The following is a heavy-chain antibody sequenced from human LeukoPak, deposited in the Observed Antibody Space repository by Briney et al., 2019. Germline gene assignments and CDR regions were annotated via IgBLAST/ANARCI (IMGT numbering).Heavy chain of an antibody. CDR1: GGSISSSSYY. D-gene: IGHD6-6*01. CDR2: IYYSGST. CDR3: ARDPIKGSPYSSSHLFDY. J-gene: IGHJ4*02. Sequence: PSETLSLTCTVSGGSISSSSYYWGWIRQPPGKGLEWIGSIYYSGSTYYNPSLKSRVTISVDTSKNQFSLKLSSVTAADTAVYYCARDPIKGSPYSSSHLFDYWGQGTLVTVSS. V-gene: IGHV4-39*07.